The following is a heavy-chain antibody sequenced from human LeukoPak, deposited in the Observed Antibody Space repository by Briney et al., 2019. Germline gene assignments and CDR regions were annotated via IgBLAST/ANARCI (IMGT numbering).Heavy chain of an antibody. CDR1: GFTFSSYA. V-gene: IGHV3-23*01. CDR3: AKDGNYDFWSGYYRDYYYYYMDV. CDR2: ISGSGGST. Sequence: GGSLRLSCAASGFTFSSYAMSWVRQAPGKGLEWVSAISGSGGSTYYADSVKGRFTISRDNSKNTLYLQMNSLRAEDTAVYYCAKDGNYDFWSGYYRDYYYYYMDVWGKGTTVTVSS. D-gene: IGHD3-3*01. J-gene: IGHJ6*03.